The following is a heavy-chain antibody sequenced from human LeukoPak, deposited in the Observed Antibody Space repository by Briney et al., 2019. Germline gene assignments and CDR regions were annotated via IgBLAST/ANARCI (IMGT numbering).Heavy chain of an antibody. D-gene: IGHD6-13*01. Sequence: ASVKVSCEASGYTFTGYYMHWVRQAPGQGLEWMGWINPNSGGTNYAQKFQGRVTMTRDTSISTAYMELSRLRSDDTAVYYCARALYSSSWYSGYWGQGTLVTVSS. CDR3: ARALYSSSWYSGY. V-gene: IGHV1-2*02. J-gene: IGHJ4*02. CDR2: INPNSGGT. CDR1: GYTFTGYY.